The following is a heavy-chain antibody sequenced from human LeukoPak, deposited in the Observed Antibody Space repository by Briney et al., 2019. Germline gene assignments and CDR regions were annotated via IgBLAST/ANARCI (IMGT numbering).Heavy chain of an antibody. CDR2: IYYSGST. CDR3: ARDSHIVVVTDAFDI. CDR1: GGSISTYS. Sequence: SETLSLTCTVSGGSISTYSWSWIRQPPGKGLEWIGYIYYSGSTNYNPSLKSRVTISVDTSKNQFSLKLSSVTAADTAVYYCARDSHIVVVTDAFDIWGQGTMVTVSS. D-gene: IGHD2-21*02. V-gene: IGHV4-59*12. J-gene: IGHJ3*02.